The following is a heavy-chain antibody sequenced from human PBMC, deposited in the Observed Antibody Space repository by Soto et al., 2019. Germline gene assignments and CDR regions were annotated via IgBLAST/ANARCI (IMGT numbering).Heavy chain of an antibody. CDR2: INPNSGGT. D-gene: IGHD3-22*01. CDR3: ARVVNYYDSSGYYSA. Sequence: ASVKVSCKASGYTFTGYYMHWVRRAPGQGLEWMGWINPNSGGTNYAQKFQGRVTMTRDTSISTAYMELSRLRSDDAAVYYCARVVNYYDSSGYYSAWGQGTLVTVSS. CDR1: GYTFTGYY. V-gene: IGHV1-2*02. J-gene: IGHJ4*02.